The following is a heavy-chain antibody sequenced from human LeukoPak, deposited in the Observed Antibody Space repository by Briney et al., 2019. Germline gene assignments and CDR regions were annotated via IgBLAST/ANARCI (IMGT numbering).Heavy chain of an antibody. V-gene: IGHV3-7*03. Sequence: GALRLSCVASEFTFSTYWMSWVGQAPGKGGEGVADINYDGGETYYVDSVRGGFTISRDNAKNSLYLQMNSLRAEDTAVYYCARSSGIGTTDYWGQGTLVTVSS. CDR3: ARSSGIGTTDY. D-gene: IGHD1-1*01. CDR1: EFTFSTYW. J-gene: IGHJ4*02. CDR2: INYDGGET.